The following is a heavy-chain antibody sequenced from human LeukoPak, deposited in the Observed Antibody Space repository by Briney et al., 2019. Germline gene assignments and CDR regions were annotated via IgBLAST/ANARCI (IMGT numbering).Heavy chain of an antibody. J-gene: IGHJ4*02. CDR1: GFTFSSYE. V-gene: IGHV3-48*03. CDR2: ISSSANTI. Sequence: PGGSLRLSCAASGFTFSSYEMNWIRQAPGKGLEWVSYISSSANTIYYADSVKGRFTISRDNAKNSLFLQMISLRAEDTAVYYCARTGYDSGGYYYPYWGQGILVTVSS. CDR3: ARTGYDSGGYYYPY. D-gene: IGHD3-22*01.